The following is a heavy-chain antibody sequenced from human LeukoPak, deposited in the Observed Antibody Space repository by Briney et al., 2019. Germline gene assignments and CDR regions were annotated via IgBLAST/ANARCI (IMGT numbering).Heavy chain of an antibody. D-gene: IGHD3-22*01. CDR1: GFTFGDYA. CDR3: TRAEGYYYDSSGYSDY. CDR2: IRSKAYGGTT. V-gene: IGHV3-49*04. Sequence: PGGSLRLSCTAPGFTFGDYAMSWVRQAPGKGLEWVGFIRSKAYGGTTEYAASVKGRFTISRDDSKSIAYLQMNSLKTEDTAVYYCTRAEGYYYDSSGYSDYWGQGTLVTVSS. J-gene: IGHJ4*02.